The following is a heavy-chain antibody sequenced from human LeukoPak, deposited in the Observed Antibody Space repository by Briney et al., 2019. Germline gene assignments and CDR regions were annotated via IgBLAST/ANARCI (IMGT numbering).Heavy chain of an antibody. V-gene: IGHV4-31*03. J-gene: IGHJ3*02. CDR2: IYYSEST. CDR3: ARVRSEYYDSSGYSDDAFDI. CDR1: GGSISSGGYY. D-gene: IGHD3-22*01. Sequence: SETLSLTCTVSGGSISSGGYYWSWIRQHPGKGLEWIGYIYYSESTYYNPSLKSRVTISVDTSKNQFSLKLSSVTAADTAVYYCARVRSEYYDSSGYSDDAFDIWGQGTMVTVSS.